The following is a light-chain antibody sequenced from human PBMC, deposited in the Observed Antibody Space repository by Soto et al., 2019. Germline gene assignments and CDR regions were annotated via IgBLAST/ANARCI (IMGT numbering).Light chain of an antibody. CDR3: QRFNRWPLS. CDR2: DTS. CDR1: QSVGST. Sequence: EIMLSQSASALSVSPGERATLSCWASQSVGSTLNWYQQKPGQAPRLLIYDTSIRATGIPARFSGSGSGTEFTLTIASLQSEDFGVYYCQRFNRWPLSFGGGTKVDVK. J-gene: IGKJ4*01. V-gene: IGKV3-15*01.